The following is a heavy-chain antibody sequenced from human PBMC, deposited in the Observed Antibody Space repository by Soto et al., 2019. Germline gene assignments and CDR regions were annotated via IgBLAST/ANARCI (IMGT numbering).Heavy chain of an antibody. CDR3: ARAQRVVIIDYYYGMDV. V-gene: IGHV1-2*04. CDR2: INPNSGGT. J-gene: IGHJ6*02. D-gene: IGHD3-3*01. CDR1: GYTFTGCY. Sequence: ASVKVSCKASGYTFTGCYMHLVRQAPVQGLEWMGWINPNSGGTNYAQKFQRWVTMTRDTSISTAYMELSRLRSDDTAVYYCARAQRVVIIDYYYGMDVWGQGTTVTVS.